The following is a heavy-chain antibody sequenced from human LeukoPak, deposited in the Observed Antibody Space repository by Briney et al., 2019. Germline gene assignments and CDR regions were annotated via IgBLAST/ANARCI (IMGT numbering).Heavy chain of an antibody. Sequence: GASVKVSCKVSGYTLTELSMHWVRQAPGKGLEWMGGFDPEDGETIDAQKFQGRVTMTEETSTDTAYMELSSLRSEDTAVYYCAAPSTYYYDSSGYHYAFDIWGQGTMVTVSS. V-gene: IGHV1-24*01. D-gene: IGHD3-22*01. CDR3: AAPSTYYYDSSGYHYAFDI. CDR1: GYTLTELS. CDR2: FDPEDGET. J-gene: IGHJ3*02.